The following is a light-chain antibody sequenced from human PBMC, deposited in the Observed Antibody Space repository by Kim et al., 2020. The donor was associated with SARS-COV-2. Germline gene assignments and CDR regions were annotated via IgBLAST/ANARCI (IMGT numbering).Light chain of an antibody. Sequence: AKINCESSRRDIYSSNIKKFLPWNQQKRSQPPEVLIYWESTRESEVPDRLSGRGSATDFTLTNNSLEAEDGAVYCCQEYFSSPYTFGQGNKLEIK. CDR3: QEYFSSPYT. CDR1: RRDIYSSNIKKF. V-gene: IGKV4-1*01. CDR2: WES. J-gene: IGKJ2*01.